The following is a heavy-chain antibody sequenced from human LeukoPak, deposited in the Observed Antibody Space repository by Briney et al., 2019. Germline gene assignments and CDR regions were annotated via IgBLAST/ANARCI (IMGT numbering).Heavy chain of an antibody. Sequence: ETLSLTCAVYGGSFSGYYWSWVRQAPGKGLEWVSAISGSGGSTYYADSVKGRFTISRDNSKNTLYLQMNSLRAEDTAVYYCAKSSLTRIVVVTMDYWGQGTLVTVSS. J-gene: IGHJ4*02. CDR3: AKSSLTRIVVVTMDY. CDR2: ISGSGGST. CDR1: GGSFSGYY. V-gene: IGHV3-23*01. D-gene: IGHD3-22*01.